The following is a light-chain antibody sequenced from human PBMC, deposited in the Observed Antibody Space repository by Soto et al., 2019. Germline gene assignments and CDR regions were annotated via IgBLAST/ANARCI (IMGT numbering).Light chain of an antibody. CDR1: QSVLYSSNNKNY. CDR3: QQYYSTPWT. Sequence: DIVMTQSPDSLAVSLGERATIHCKSSQSVLYSSNNKNYLAWYQQKPGQPPTLLIYWASTLESGVPDRFSGSGSGTDFTLTISSLQAEDVAVYYCQQYYSTPWTFGQGTKVEIK. V-gene: IGKV4-1*01. CDR2: WAS. J-gene: IGKJ1*01.